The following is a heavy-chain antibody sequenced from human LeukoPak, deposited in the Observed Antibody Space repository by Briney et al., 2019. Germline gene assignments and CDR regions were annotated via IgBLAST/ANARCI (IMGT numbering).Heavy chain of an antibody. CDR2: IYSGGST. D-gene: IGHD3-3*01. J-gene: IGHJ5*02. CDR3: ARENYDLWDGGWFDP. CDR1: GFTVSSNY. V-gene: IGHV3-66*02. Sequence: PGGSLRLSCAASGFTVSSNYMSWVRQAPGKGLEWVSVIYSGGSTYYADSVKGRFTISRDNSKNTLYLQMNSLRAEDTAVYYCARENYDLWDGGWFDPWGQGTLVTVSS.